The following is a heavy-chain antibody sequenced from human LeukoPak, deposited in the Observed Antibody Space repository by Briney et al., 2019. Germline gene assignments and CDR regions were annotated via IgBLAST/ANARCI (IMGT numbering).Heavy chain of an antibody. CDR2: IIPIFGTT. Sequence: SVKVSCKASGGTFSSYAISWVRQAPGQGLEWMGGIIPIFGTTNYAQKFQGRVTITADESTSTAYMELSSLRSEDTAVYYCARGPHPFYDFWSGYLGPYDMDVWGKGTTVTVSS. V-gene: IGHV1-69*13. D-gene: IGHD3-3*01. J-gene: IGHJ6*03. CDR3: ARGPHPFYDFWSGYLGPYDMDV. CDR1: GGTFSSYA.